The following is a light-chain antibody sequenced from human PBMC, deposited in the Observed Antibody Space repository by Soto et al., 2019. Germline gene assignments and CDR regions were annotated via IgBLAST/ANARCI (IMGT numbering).Light chain of an antibody. J-gene: IGKJ4*01. CDR2: GAS. CDR1: QSVTSSY. V-gene: IGKV3-20*01. Sequence: EIVLTQSPGPLSLSPGERATLSCRASQSVTSSYLAWYQQKPGQAPRLLLYGASSRATGIPDRFSGVGSGTDFTLTISRLEPEDFAVYYCQQYGSSPLTFGGGTKVEI. CDR3: QQYGSSPLT.